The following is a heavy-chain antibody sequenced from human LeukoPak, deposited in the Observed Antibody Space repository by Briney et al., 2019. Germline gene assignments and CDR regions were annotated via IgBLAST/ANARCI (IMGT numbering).Heavy chain of an antibody. J-gene: IGHJ4*02. CDR3: ARDGSGKSLDFDY. CDR1: GFTFSTYW. CDR2: IKQDGSEK. V-gene: IGHV3-7*01. D-gene: IGHD1-26*01. Sequence: GGSLRLSCAASGFTFSTYWMTWVRQAPGKGLEWVANIKQDGSEKYYVDSVKGRFTISRDNAKNSLYLQMNSLRAEDTAVYYCARDGSGKSLDFDYWGQGTLVTVSS.